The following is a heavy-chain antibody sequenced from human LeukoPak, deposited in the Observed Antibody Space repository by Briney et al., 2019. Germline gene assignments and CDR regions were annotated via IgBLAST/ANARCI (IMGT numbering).Heavy chain of an antibody. Sequence: SETLSLTCTVSGGSISSYYWSWIRQPPGKGLEWIGYIYYSGITNYNPSLKSRVIISVDTSKNQFSLELSSVTAADTAVYYCARHTHPAPARHGFDPWGQGTLVTV. V-gene: IGHV4-59*08. CDR3: ARHTHPAPARHGFDP. D-gene: IGHD6-6*01. CDR1: GGSISSYY. CDR2: IYYSGIT. J-gene: IGHJ5*02.